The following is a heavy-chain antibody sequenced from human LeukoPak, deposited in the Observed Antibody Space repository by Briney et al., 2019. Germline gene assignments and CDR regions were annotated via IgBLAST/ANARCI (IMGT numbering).Heavy chain of an antibody. V-gene: IGHV3-23*01. CDR1: GFTFSSYG. CDR3: AKPRITMVRGVIAWFDP. CDR2: ISGSGGST. D-gene: IGHD3-10*01. J-gene: IGHJ5*02. Sequence: GRSLRLSCAASGFTFSSYGMSWVRQAPGKGLEWVSAISGSGGSTYYADSVKGRFTISRDNSKNTLYLQMNSLRAEDTAVYYCAKPRITMVRGVIAWFDPWGQGALVTVSS.